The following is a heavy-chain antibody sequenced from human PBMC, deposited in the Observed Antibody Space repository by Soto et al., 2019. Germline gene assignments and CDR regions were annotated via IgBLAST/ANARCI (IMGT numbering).Heavy chain of an antibody. V-gene: IGHV3-23*01. CDR3: AKDRVGYCSSTSCSLTDY. Sequence: EVQLLESGGGLVQPGGSLRLSCAASGFTFSSYAMSWVRQAPGKGLEWVSAISGSGGSTYYADSVKGRFTISRDNSKNTLYLQMNSLRAEDTAVYYCAKDRVGYCSSTSCSLTDYWGQGTLVTVSS. CDR1: GFTFSSYA. D-gene: IGHD2-2*01. J-gene: IGHJ4*02. CDR2: ISGSGGST.